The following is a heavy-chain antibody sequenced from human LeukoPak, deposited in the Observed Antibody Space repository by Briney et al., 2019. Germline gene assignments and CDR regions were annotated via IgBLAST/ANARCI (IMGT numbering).Heavy chain of an antibody. CDR3: ARDHGSSWPDY. CDR1: GFTFSSYA. V-gene: IGHV3-30-3*01. J-gene: IGHJ4*02. CDR2: ISYDGSNK. D-gene: IGHD6-13*01. Sequence: QPGRSLRLSCAASGFTFSSYAMHWVRQAPGKGLEWVAVISYDGSNKYYADSVKGRFTMSRDNSKNTLYLQMNSLRAEDTAVYYCARDHGSSWPDYWGQGTLVTVSS.